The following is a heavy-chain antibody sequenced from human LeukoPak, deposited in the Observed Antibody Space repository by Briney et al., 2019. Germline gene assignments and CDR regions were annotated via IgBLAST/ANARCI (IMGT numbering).Heavy chain of an antibody. Sequence: GGSLRLSCAASGFTFSSYGMHWVRQAPGKGLEWVAFIRYDGSNKYYADSVKGRFTISRDNSKNTLYLQMNSLRAEDTAVYCCAKDWDDYYGSGSYFDYWGQGTLVTVSS. D-gene: IGHD3-10*01. CDR3: AKDWDDYYGSGSYFDY. J-gene: IGHJ4*02. V-gene: IGHV3-30*02. CDR1: GFTFSSYG. CDR2: IRYDGSNK.